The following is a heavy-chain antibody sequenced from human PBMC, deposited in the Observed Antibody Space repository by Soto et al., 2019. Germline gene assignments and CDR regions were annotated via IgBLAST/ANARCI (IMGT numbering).Heavy chain of an antibody. D-gene: IGHD1-26*01. CDR3: ARDLTGRFDY. CDR2: IYHSGST. J-gene: IGHJ4*02. Sequence: SETLSLTCAVSGVSISSGYYWGWIRQPPGKGLEWIGSIYHSGSTYYNPSLKSRVTISVDTSKNQFSLKLSSVTAADTAVYYCARDLTGRFDYWGQETLVTVSS. V-gene: IGHV4-38-2*02. CDR1: GVSISSGYY.